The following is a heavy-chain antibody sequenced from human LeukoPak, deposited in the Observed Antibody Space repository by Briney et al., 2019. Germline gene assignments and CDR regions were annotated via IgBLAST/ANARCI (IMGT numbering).Heavy chain of an antibody. V-gene: IGHV3-21*01. D-gene: IGHD2-2*01. CDR1: GFTFSSYS. CDR3: ARDGCSSTSCPMDV. J-gene: IGHJ6*04. CDR2: ITRSSNYI. Sequence: GGSLRLSCAASGFTFSSYSMNWVRQAPGKGLEWVSFITRSSNYIYYADSVKGRFTISRDNAKNSLYLQMNSLRAEDTAVYYCARDGCSSTSCPMDVWGKGTTVTISS.